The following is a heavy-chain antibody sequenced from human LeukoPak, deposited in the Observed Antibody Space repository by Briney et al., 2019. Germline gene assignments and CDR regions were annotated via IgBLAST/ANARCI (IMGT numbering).Heavy chain of an antibody. CDR3: ARARLTGYFYAYFDY. CDR2: IYYSGST. CDR1: SGSISSGDYY. Sequence: SQTLSLXCTVSSGSISSGDYYWAWIRQPPGKGLEWIGYIYYSGSTYYNPSLKSRVTISIDTSKNQFSLKLSSVTAADTAVYYCARARLTGYFYAYFDYWGQGTLVTVSS. J-gene: IGHJ4*02. D-gene: IGHD3-9*01. V-gene: IGHV4-30-4*08.